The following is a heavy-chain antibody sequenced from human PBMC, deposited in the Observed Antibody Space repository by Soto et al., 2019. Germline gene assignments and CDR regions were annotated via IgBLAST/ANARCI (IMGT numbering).Heavy chain of an antibody. V-gene: IGHV5-51*01. CDR1: GYSFISYW. CDR3: AGPYYYDSSGYYGDAFDI. Sequence: GESLKISCKGSGYSFISYWIGWVRQMTGKGLEWMGIIYPGDSDTRYSPSFQGQVTISADKSISTAYLQWSSLKASDTAMYYCAGPYYYDSSGYYGDAFDIWGQGTMVTVSS. D-gene: IGHD3-22*01. J-gene: IGHJ3*02. CDR2: IYPGDSDT.